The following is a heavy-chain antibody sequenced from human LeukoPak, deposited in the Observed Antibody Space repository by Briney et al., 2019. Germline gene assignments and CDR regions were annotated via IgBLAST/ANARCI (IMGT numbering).Heavy chain of an antibody. CDR1: GGXISSSNC. J-gene: IGHJ4*02. V-gene: IGHV4-4*02. Sequence: SETLSLTCAVSGGXISSSNCWSWVRQPPGKGLEWIGEIYHSGSTNYNPSLKSRVTISVDKSKNQFSLKLSSVTAADTAVYYCARNPSSAGNFDYWGQGTLVTVSS. CDR3: ARNPSSAGNFDY. D-gene: IGHD6-13*01. CDR2: IYHSGST.